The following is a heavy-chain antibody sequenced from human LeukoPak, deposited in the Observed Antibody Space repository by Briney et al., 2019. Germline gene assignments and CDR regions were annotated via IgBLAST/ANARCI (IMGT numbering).Heavy chain of an antibody. V-gene: IGHV3-21*01. CDR2: ITTSSSYI. Sequence: GGSLRLSCAASGFTFGDYGMSWVRQAPGRGLEWVSSITTSSSYIYYADSVKGRFTISRDNAKNSLYLQMNSLRAEDTAVYYCARDLGGYSYGSHFDYWGQGTLVTVSS. J-gene: IGHJ4*02. CDR1: GFTFGDYG. D-gene: IGHD5-18*01. CDR3: ARDLGGYSYGSHFDY.